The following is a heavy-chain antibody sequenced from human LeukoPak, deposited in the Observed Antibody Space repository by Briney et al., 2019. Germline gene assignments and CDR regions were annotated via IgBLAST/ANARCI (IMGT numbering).Heavy chain of an antibody. J-gene: IGHJ5*02. CDR3: ARGPITGTVWFDP. D-gene: IGHD1-7*01. V-gene: IGHV4-39*01. Sequence: NPSETLSLTCTVSGGSISSSSYYWGWIRQPPGKGPEWIGSIYYSGSTYYNPSLKSRVTISVDTSKNQFSLKLSSVTAADTAVYYCARGPITGTVWFDPWGQGTLVTVSS. CDR1: GGSISSSSYY. CDR2: IYYSGST.